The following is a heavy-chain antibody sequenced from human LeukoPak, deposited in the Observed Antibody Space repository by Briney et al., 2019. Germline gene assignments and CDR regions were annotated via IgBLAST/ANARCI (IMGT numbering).Heavy chain of an antibody. CDR1: GYTFTSYG. CDR2: ISAYNGNT. CDR3: ARDLIPRYDFWSGNQPGAFDY. V-gene: IGHV1-18*01. J-gene: IGHJ4*02. Sequence: ASVKVSCKSSGYTFTSYGISWVRPAPGQGLEWVGWISAYNGNTNYAQKLQGRVTMTTDTSTSAAYMELRSLRSDDTAVYYCARDLIPRYDFWSGNQPGAFDYWGQGTLVTVSS. D-gene: IGHD3-3*01.